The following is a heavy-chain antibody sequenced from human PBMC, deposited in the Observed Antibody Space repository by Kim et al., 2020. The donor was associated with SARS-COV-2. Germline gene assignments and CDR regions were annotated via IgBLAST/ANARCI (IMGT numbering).Heavy chain of an antibody. CDR1: GGSISSYY. D-gene: IGHD3-22*01. J-gene: IGHJ4*02. CDR3: ARVASGYWLGYYFDY. V-gene: IGHV4-59*13. Sequence: SETLSLTCTVSGGSISSYYWSWIRQPPGKGLEWIGYIYYSGSTNYNPSLKSRVTISVDTSKNQFSLKLSSVTAADTAVYYCARVASGYWLGYYFDYWGQGTLVTVSS. CDR2: IYYSGST.